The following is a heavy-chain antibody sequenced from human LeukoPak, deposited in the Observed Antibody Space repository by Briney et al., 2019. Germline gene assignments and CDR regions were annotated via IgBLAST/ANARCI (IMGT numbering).Heavy chain of an antibody. V-gene: IGHV5-51*01. J-gene: IGHJ3*02. D-gene: IGHD2-2*01. CDR2: IYPGDSDT. CDR3: ARPLRYCSSTSCYYVFDI. Sequence: GESLQISCKGSGYSFTSYWIGWVRQMPGKGLEWMGIIYPGDSDTRYSPSFQGQVTISADKSISTAYLQWSSLKASDTAMYYCARPLRYCSSTSCYYVFDIWGQGTMVTVSS. CDR1: GYSFTSYW.